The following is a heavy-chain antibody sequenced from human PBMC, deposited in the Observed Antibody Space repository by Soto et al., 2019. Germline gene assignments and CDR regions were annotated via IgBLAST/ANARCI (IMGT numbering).Heavy chain of an antibody. J-gene: IGHJ5*02. V-gene: IGHV4-34*01. CDR3: ARGPRGYSANVEA. CDR1: GGSFSGYY. D-gene: IGHD5-12*01. CDR2: INHSGST. Sequence: SETLSLTCAVYGGSFSGYYWSWIRQPPGKGLEWIGEINHSGSTNYNPSLESRVTISVDTSKNQFSLKLSSVTAADTAVYYCARGPRGYSANVEAWGQGTLVTVSS.